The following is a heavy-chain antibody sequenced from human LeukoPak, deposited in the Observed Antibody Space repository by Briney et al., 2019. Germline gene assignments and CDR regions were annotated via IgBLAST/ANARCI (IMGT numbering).Heavy chain of an antibody. CDR1: HSSISSGYY. CDR3: ARHRPGGGSNDYFDF. Sequence: PSGTLCLTCTVSHSSISSGYYWGWIRQPPGKGLQWIASIYRSGTSSYNPSLKGRVTISVDTSKNDFSLNLRSVTAADTAMYYCARHRPGGGSNDYFDFWGQGVPVTVSS. V-gene: IGHV4-38-2*02. J-gene: IGHJ4*02. D-gene: IGHD3-16*01. CDR2: IYRSGTS.